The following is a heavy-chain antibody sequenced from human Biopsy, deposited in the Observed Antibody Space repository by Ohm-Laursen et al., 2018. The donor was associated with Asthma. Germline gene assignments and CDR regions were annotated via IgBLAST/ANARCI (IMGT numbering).Heavy chain of an antibody. CDR2: IVFASGAT. J-gene: IGHJ5*01. CDR1: GVALSGYT. CDR3: AAGRTSLQGESLT. V-gene: IGHV1-58*01. Sequence: SVKDSCNASGVALSGYTFEWVRQARGLGLEWIAWIVFASGATNYAQNFQDRLTVTRDMSAGSVSMELRGLSSTDTAVYYCAAGRTSLQGESLTWGQGTLVSVSS. D-gene: IGHD2/OR15-2a*01.